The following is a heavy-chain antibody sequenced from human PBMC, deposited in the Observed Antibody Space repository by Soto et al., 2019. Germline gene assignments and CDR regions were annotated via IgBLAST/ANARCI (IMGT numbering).Heavy chain of an antibody. D-gene: IGHD4-17*01. J-gene: IGHJ4*02. CDR3: ARGLYGDEYYFDY. V-gene: IGHV4-31*03. CDR2: IYYSGST. Sequence: QVQLQESGPGLVKPSQTLSLTCTVSGGSISSGGYYWSWIRQHPGKGMEWIGYIYYSGSTYYNPSLKSRVTISVDTSKYQFSLKLSSVTAADTAVYYCARGLYGDEYYFDYWGQGTLVTVSS. CDR1: GGSISSGGYY.